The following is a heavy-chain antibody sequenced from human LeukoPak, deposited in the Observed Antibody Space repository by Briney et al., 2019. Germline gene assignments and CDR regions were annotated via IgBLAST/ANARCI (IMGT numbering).Heavy chain of an antibody. CDR1: GFNFRGYG. J-gene: IGHJ4*02. D-gene: IGHD3-22*01. Sequence: GGSLRLSCAASGFNFRGYGMHWVRQAPGKGLEWGTFIHYDGRNQYYADSAKGRFTISRDTSKNTLYLQMNSLRPEDTAVYYCAKAAYDSSGSWYYFDYWGQGTLVTVSS. V-gene: IGHV3-30*02. CDR3: AKAAYDSSGSWYYFDY. CDR2: IHYDGRNQ.